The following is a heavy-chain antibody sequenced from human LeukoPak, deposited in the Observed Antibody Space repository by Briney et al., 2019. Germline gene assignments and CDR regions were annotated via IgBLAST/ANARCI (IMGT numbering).Heavy chain of an antibody. D-gene: IGHD6-19*01. CDR2: ISGSGGST. CDR3: ARHSSGWFQFDY. CDR1: GFTFSSYA. V-gene: IGHV3-23*01. Sequence: PGGSLRLSCAASGFTFSSYAMSWVRQAPGKGLEWVSAISGSGGSTYYADSVKGRFTISRDNSKNTPYLQMNSLRAEDTAVYYCARHSSGWFQFDYWGQGTLVTVSS. J-gene: IGHJ4*02.